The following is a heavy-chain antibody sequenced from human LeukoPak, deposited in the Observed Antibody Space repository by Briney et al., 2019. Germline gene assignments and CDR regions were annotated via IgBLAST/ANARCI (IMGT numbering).Heavy chain of an antibody. Sequence: PGGSVRLSCAASGFIFSNYAMAWVRQPPGKGLEWVSAISGSGHRTNYADSARGGFTISRDNSKNTVDLQMDSLRAEDTAIYCCARGWMVKYYFDYWGQGTLVTVSS. V-gene: IGHV3-23*01. CDR3: ARGWMVKYYFDY. CDR1: GFIFSNYA. J-gene: IGHJ4*02. D-gene: IGHD6-19*01. CDR2: ISGSGHRT.